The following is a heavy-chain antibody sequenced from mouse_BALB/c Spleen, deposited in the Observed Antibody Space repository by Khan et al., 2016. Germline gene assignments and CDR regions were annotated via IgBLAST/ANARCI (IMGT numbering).Heavy chain of an antibody. D-gene: IGHD2-2*01. Sequence: QVQLKESGPGLVAPSQSLSITCTVSGFSLIAYGVNWVRQPPGKSLEWLGMIWGDGTTDYNSALKSRLNITKHNSKSQVFLKMNSLQTDDTARYYCARDGWGYYAMDYWGQGTSVTVSS. CDR2: IWGDGTT. CDR1: GFSLIAYG. CDR3: ARDGWGYYAMDY. V-gene: IGHV2-6-7*01. J-gene: IGHJ4*01.